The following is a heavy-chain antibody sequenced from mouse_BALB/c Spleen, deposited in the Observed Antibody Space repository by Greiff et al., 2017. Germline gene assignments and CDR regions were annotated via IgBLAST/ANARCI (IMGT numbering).Heavy chain of an antibody. CDR2: IYPGDGDT. D-gene: IGHD1-1*01. J-gene: IGHJ2*01. Sequence: QVQLKQSGAELARPGASVKLSCKASGYTFTSYWMQWVKQRPGQGLEWIGAIYPGDGDTRYTQKFKGKATLTADKSSSTAYMQLSSLASEDSAVYYCARCGSSYPDYWGQGTTLTVSS. V-gene: IGHV1-87*01. CDR3: ARCGSSYPDY. CDR1: GYTFTSYW.